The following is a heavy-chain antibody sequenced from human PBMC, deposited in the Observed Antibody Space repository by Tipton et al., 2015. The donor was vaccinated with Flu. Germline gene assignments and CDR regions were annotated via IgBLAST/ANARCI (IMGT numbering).Heavy chain of an antibody. V-gene: IGHV3-23*01. CDR3: AKDPLRYSGRKDVFDI. D-gene: IGHD5-12*01. J-gene: IGHJ3*02. Sequence: SLRLSCAASGFSFSNYAMNWVRQAPGKGLEWVSSITNSGGSSYYADPVKGRFTISRDNSRNTLYLQMHSLRDEDTAIYYCAKDPLRYSGRKDVFDIWGQGTMVTVSS. CDR1: GFSFSNYA. CDR2: ITNSGGSS.